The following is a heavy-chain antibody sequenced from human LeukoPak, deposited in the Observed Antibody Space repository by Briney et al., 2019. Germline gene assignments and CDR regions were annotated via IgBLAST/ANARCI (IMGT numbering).Heavy chain of an antibody. D-gene: IGHD6-13*01. V-gene: IGHV4-34*01. Sequence: SETLSLTCAVYGGSFSGYYWSWIRQPPGKGLEWIGEINHSGSTNYNPSLKRRVTISVDTSKNQFSLQLSSVTAADTAVYYCARARAAAGTWVDYWGQGTLVTVSS. CDR1: GGSFSGYY. J-gene: IGHJ4*02. CDR2: INHSGST. CDR3: ARARAAAGTWVDY.